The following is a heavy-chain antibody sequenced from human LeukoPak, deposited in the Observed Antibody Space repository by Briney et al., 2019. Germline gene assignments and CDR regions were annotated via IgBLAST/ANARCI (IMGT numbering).Heavy chain of an antibody. J-gene: IGHJ3*02. CDR3: ATDGTTVTTTAFDI. CDR2: ISAYNGNT. V-gene: IGHV1-18*01. Sequence: ASVKVSCKASGYTFTSYGISWVRQAPGQGLEWMGWISAYNGNTNYAQKLQGRVTMTTDTSTSTAYMELRSLRSDDTAVYYCATDGTTVTTTAFDIWGQGTMVTVSS. D-gene: IGHD4-17*01. CDR1: GYTFTSYG.